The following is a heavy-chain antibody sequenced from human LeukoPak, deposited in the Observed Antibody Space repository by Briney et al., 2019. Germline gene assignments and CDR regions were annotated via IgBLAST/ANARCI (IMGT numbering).Heavy chain of an antibody. D-gene: IGHD5-18*01. CDR2: ISYDGSNK. J-gene: IGHJ4*02. CDR1: GFTFSSYA. CDR3: AREHVDTAMVRRGFFDY. V-gene: IGHV3-30*01. Sequence: PGGSLRLSCAASGFTFSSYAMHWVRQAPGKGLEWVAVISYDGSNKYYADSVKGRFTISRDNSKNTLYLQMNSLRAEDTAVYYCAREHVDTAMVRRGFFDYWGQGTRVTVSS.